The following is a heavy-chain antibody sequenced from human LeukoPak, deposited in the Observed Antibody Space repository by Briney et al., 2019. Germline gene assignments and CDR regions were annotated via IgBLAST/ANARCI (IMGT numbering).Heavy chain of an antibody. J-gene: IGHJ4*02. V-gene: IGHV3-23*01. CDR1: GFTFSSYA. CDR2: ISGSSGST. Sequence: QPGGSLRLSCAASGFTFSSYAMSWVRQAPEKGLEWVSAISGSSGSTYYADSVKGRFTISRDNSKNTLYLQMNSLRAEDTAVYYCANGALYYYDSSGYPPFFYWGQGTLVTVSS. CDR3: ANGALYYYDSSGYPPFFY. D-gene: IGHD3-22*01.